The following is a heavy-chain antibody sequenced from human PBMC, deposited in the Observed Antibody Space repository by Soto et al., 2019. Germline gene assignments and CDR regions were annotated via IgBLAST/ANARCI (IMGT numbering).Heavy chain of an antibody. D-gene: IGHD7-27*01. J-gene: IGHJ4*02. CDR3: TRLGTD. CDR2: IRSKVNNYAT. CDR1: GFTFSGSA. Sequence: VQLVESGGGLVQPGGSLKLSCAASGFTFSGSAMHWVRQASEKGLEWVGRIRSKVNNYATAYAASVKGRFTISRDDSKNTAYLQMNSLKTEDTAVYYCTRLGTDWGQGTLVTVSS. V-gene: IGHV3-73*02.